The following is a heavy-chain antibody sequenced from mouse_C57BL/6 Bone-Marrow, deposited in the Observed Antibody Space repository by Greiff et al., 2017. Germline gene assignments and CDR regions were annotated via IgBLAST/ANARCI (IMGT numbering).Heavy chain of an antibody. Sequence: QVQLQQPGAELVKPGASVKMSCKASGYTFTSYWITWVKQRPGQGLEWIGDIYPGSGSTNYNEKFKSKATLTVDTSSSTAYMQLSSLTSEDSAVDYCARTGSSYAWFAYWGQGTLVTVSA. CDR2: IYPGSGST. V-gene: IGHV1-55*01. J-gene: IGHJ3*01. CDR3: ARTGSSYAWFAY. D-gene: IGHD1-1*01. CDR1: GYTFTSYW.